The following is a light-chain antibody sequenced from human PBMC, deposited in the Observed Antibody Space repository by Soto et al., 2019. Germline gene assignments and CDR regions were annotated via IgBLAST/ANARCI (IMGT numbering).Light chain of an antibody. J-gene: IGKJ1*01. CDR3: QQYDSYRA. CDR1: RSISSW. Sequence: DIEMTQSPSTLSASVGDRVTITCRASRSISSWLAWYQQKPGKAPNLLIYKASTLESGVPSRFSGSGSGTEFTLTISSLQPDDFATYYCQQYDSYRAFGQGTKVEIK. V-gene: IGKV1-5*03. CDR2: KAS.